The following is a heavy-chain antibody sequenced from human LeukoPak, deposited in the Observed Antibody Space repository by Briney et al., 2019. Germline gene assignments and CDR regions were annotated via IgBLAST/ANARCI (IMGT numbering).Heavy chain of an antibody. CDR1: GYTFTSYG. CDR3: AREGGGSLTNFDY. D-gene: IGHD3-10*01. J-gene: IGHJ4*02. CDR2: ISAYNGNT. V-gene: IGHV1-18*01. Sequence: GASVTVSCKASGYTFTSYGISWARQAPGQGLEWMGWISAYNGNTNYAQKLQGRVTMTTDTSTSTAYVELRSLRSDDTAVYYCAREGGGSLTNFDYWGRGTLVTVSS.